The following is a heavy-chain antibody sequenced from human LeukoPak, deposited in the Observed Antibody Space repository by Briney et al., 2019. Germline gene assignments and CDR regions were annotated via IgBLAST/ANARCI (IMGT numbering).Heavy chain of an antibody. Sequence: GESLKISCKGSGYSFTSYWIGWVRQMPGKGLEWMGIINPSDSDTRYSPSFQGHVTISVDKSISTAYLQWSTLKTSDSAIYYCARQNRIAVAGYYYYGMDVWGPGTTVTVSS. CDR3: ARQNRIAVAGYYYYGMDV. V-gene: IGHV5-51*01. CDR1: GYSFTSYW. J-gene: IGHJ6*02. D-gene: IGHD6-19*01. CDR2: INPSDSDT.